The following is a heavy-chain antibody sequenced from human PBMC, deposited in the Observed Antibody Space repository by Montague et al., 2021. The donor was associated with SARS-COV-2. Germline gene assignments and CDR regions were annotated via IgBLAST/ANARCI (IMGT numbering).Heavy chain of an antibody. Sequence: SETLSLTCTVSGGSISSSNYYWGWIREPPGKGLEWIGSIYYSGTTYYNPSLQSRVTISVDTSKKQFSLKLSSVIAADTAVYYCARETYTSGWFQQFDCWGQGTLVTVSS. V-gene: IGHV4-39*01. J-gene: IGHJ4*02. CDR3: ARETYTSGWFQQFDC. CDR2: IYYSGTT. D-gene: IGHD6-19*01. CDR1: GGSISSSNYY.